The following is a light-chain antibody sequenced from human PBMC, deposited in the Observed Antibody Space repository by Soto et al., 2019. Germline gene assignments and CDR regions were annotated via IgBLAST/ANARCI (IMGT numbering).Light chain of an antibody. CDR3: QQYNNWPPIN. CDR2: GAS. V-gene: IGKV3-15*01. J-gene: IGKJ5*01. Sequence: EIVMTQSPATLSVSPVEIVTLFFRSIHSVRINLACYQQKPGQSPRLLIYGASTRATGIPARFSGSGSGTEFTLTISSLQSEDFAVNYCQQYNNWPPINVGQGTRRE. CDR1: HSVRIN.